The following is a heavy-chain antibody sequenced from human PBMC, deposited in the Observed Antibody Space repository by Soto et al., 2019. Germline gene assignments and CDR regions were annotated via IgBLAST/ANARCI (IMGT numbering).Heavy chain of an antibody. CDR3: VKEEGTSRNVDWSSWAFDV. J-gene: IGHJ3*01. CDR1: GFDFSNFG. Sequence: QVQLLESGGGVVQPGRSLRLSCVGSGFDFSNFGMHWVRQAPGKGLEWVAVMTHDTNNRYNPDSVKGPFIISRDNSKKTLYLQMNRLKTEDSTIYFCVKEEGTSRNVDWSSWAFDVWGQGTVVTVSS. D-gene: IGHD3-9*01. CDR2: MTHDTNNR. V-gene: IGHV3-30*18.